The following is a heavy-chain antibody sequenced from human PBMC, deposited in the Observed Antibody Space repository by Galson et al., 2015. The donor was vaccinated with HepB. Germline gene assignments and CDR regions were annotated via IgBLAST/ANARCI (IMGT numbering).Heavy chain of an antibody. CDR1: GFTFSSYA. J-gene: IGHJ4*02. V-gene: IGHV3-23*01. Sequence: SLRLSCAASGFTFSSYAMSWVRQAPGKGLEWVSAISGSGGSTYYADSVKGRFTISRDNSKNTLYLQMNSLRAEDTAVYYCAKGSYSSSWYTTGYDFDYWGQGTLVTVSS. CDR3: AKGSYSSSWYTTGYDFDY. CDR2: ISGSGGST. D-gene: IGHD6-13*01.